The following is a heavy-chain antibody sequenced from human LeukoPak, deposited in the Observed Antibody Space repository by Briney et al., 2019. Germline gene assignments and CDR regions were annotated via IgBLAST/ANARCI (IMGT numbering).Heavy chain of an antibody. CDR2: IYYSGST. D-gene: IGHD1-26*01. Sequence: SETLSLTCTVSAAPITSYYWSWIRQPPGKGLEWIGYIYYSGSTNYNPSLKSRVAISVDTSKNQVSLRLSSVTAADTAVYCCARGGSIVGATPHDAFDIWGQGTVVTVS. CDR1: AAPITSYY. CDR3: ARGGSIVGATPHDAFDI. V-gene: IGHV4-59*01. J-gene: IGHJ3*02.